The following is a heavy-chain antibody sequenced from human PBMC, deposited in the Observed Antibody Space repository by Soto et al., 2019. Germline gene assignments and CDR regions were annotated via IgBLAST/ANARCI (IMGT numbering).Heavy chain of an antibody. CDR2: INPSGGST. V-gene: IGHV1-46*01. D-gene: IGHD2-2*01. CDR1: GYTFTSYY. Sequence: ASVKVSCKASGYTFTSYYMHWVRQAPGQGLGWMGIINPSGGSTSYAQKLQGRVTMTTDTSTSTAYMELRSLRSDDTAVYYCARDAIVVVRAAMTGYYYYGMDVWGQGTTVTVSS. J-gene: IGHJ6*02. CDR3: ARDAIVVVRAAMTGYYYYGMDV.